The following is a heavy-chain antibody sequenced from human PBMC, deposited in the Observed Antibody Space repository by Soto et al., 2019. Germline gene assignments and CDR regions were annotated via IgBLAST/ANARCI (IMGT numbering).Heavy chain of an antibody. Sequence: GGSLRLSCAASGFTVSSNYMSWVRQAPGKGLEWVSVIYSGGSTYYADSVKGRFTISRDNSKNTLYLQMNSLRAEDTAVYYCARGVSSGYDILEDWFDPWGQGTLVTVSS. CDR1: GFTVSSNY. J-gene: IGHJ5*02. CDR2: IYSGGST. CDR3: ARGVSSGYDILEDWFDP. V-gene: IGHV3-66*01. D-gene: IGHD3-9*01.